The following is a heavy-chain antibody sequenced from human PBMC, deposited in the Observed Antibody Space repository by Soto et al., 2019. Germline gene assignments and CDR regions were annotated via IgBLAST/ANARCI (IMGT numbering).Heavy chain of an antibody. D-gene: IGHD2-15*01. Sequence: KDCGASVKVSCKASGYTFTSYYMHLVRQAPGQGLEWMGIINPSGGSTSXAQKFQGRDTMTRDTSTSTVYMELSILRSEDTAVYYCARCRGERLGDHNYYYMDVWGKGTTVTVSS. J-gene: IGHJ6*03. CDR1: GYTFTSYY. CDR3: ARCRGERLGDHNYYYMDV. CDR2: INPSGGST. V-gene: IGHV1-46*03.